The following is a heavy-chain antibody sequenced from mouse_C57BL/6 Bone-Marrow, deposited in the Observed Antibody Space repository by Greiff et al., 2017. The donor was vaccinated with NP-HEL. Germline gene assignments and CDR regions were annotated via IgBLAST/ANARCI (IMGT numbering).Heavy chain of an antibody. D-gene: IGHD1-1*01. V-gene: IGHV1-50*01. Sequence: VQLQQPGAELVKPGASVKLSCKASGYTFTSYWMQWVKQRPGQGLEWIGEIDPSDSYTNYNQKFKGKATLTVDTSSSTAYMQLSSLTSEDSAVYYCAREGPYYGSSGYFDYWGQGTTLTVSS. CDR3: AREGPYYGSSGYFDY. CDR2: IDPSDSYT. CDR1: GYTFTSYW. J-gene: IGHJ2*01.